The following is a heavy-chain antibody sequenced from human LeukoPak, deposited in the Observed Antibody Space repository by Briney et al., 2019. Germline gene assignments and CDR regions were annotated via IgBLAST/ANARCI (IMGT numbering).Heavy chain of an antibody. J-gene: IGHJ5*02. D-gene: IGHD5-12*01. Sequence: PGGSLRLSCAVSGFTFSHYAMSWVRQAPRTGLEWVGSLTDSGDATYYADSVKGWLTISRDNSNSTLYLHISGLRDEDTAVYYCARGYSHNSGGWLDPWGQGTLVTVSS. CDR2: LTDSGDAT. CDR3: ARGYSHNSGGWLDP. CDR1: GFTFSHYA. V-gene: IGHV3-23*01.